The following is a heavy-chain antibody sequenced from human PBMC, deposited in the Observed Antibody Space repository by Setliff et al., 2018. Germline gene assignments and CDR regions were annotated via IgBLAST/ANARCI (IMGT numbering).Heavy chain of an antibody. V-gene: IGHV4-38-2*01. D-gene: IGHD3-3*01. CDR3: ATPGRDDLDSPFEPFDI. CDR2: IYHRGRK. J-gene: IGHJ3*02. Sequence: SETLSLTCAVSGASINSGHYWGWIRQPPGKGLEWIATIYHRGRKYYNPSLQSRVSVSLDTSKNHFSLRLTSMTAADTAVYYCATPGRDDLDSPFEPFDIWG. CDR1: GASINSGHY.